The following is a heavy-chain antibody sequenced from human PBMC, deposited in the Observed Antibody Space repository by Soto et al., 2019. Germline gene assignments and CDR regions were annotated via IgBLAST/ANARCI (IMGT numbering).Heavy chain of an antibody. V-gene: IGHV3-30*18. J-gene: IGHJ4*02. CDR1: GFRDGFPFSDYD. Sequence: QVQLVESGGGVVQPGRSLRLSCAAPGFRDGFPFSDYDMHWVRQAPGKGLEWVALISFDGSTKNYVDSVEGRFTISRDNSRDTLFLQMDSLRPEDTAVYYCAKNSFSGSKRILDSWGQGTLVTVSS. CDR3: AKNSFSGSKRILDS. CDR2: ISFDGSTK. D-gene: IGHD1-26*01.